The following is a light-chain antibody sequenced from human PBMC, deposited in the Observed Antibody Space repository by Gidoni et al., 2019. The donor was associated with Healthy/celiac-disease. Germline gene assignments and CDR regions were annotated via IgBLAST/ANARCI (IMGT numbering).Light chain of an antibody. CDR3: KQYGSSLLT. CDR2: GAS. V-gene: IGKV3-20*01. Sequence: EIVLTQSPGTLSLSPGERATLSCRASQSVSSSYLAWYQQKPGQAPRLLIYGASSRATGIPDRFSGSGSGTDFTLTISRLEPEDFAVYYCKQYGSSLLTFGQGTKLEIK. J-gene: IGKJ2*01. CDR1: QSVSSSY.